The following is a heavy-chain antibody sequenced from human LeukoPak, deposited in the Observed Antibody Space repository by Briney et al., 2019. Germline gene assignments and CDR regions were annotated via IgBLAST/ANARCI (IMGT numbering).Heavy chain of an antibody. CDR3: ARGWSGYYYYYGMDV. J-gene: IGHJ6*02. D-gene: IGHD3-3*01. Sequence: SETLSLTCTVSGGSTSSYYWSWIRQPPGKGLEWIGYIYYSGSTNYNPSLKSRVTISVDTSKNQFSLKLSSVTAADTAVYYCARGWSGYYYYYGMDVWGQGTTVTVSS. CDR1: GGSTSSYY. V-gene: IGHV4-59*01. CDR2: IYYSGST.